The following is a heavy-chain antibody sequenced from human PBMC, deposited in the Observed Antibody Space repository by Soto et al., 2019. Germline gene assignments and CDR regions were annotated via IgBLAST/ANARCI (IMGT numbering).Heavy chain of an antibody. D-gene: IGHD5-18*01. CDR2: INSDGSTT. Sequence: EVQLVESGGGLVQPGGSLRLSCAASGFTFSSYWMHWVRQTAGKGLVWVSQINSDGSTTRDAVSVKGRFTISRDNAKNTAYLQMNSLRADDTAVYYCATLNSFGSDYWGQGTLVTVSS. V-gene: IGHV3-74*01. CDR1: GFTFSSYW. CDR3: ATLNSFGSDY. J-gene: IGHJ4*02.